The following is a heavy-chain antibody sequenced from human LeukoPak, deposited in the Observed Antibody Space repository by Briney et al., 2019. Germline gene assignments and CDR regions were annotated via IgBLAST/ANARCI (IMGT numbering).Heavy chain of an antibody. V-gene: IGHV3-30*02. D-gene: IGHD3/OR15-3a*01. J-gene: IGHJ4*02. CDR3: ARAIDKGTGYYMDF. CDR2: ILYDGSNK. CDR1: GFTFSHHG. Sequence: GGSLRLSCAASGFTFSHHGRHWVRQAPGKGLEWVAFILYDGSNKYYVDSVKGRFTISRDNSENALSLQMNSLRAEDTAMYYCARAIDKGTGYYMDFWGQGIRVTVSS.